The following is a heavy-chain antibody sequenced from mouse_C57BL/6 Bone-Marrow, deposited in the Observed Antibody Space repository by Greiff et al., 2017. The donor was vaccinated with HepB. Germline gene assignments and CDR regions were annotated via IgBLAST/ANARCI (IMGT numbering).Heavy chain of an antibody. Sequence: EVKLVESGAELVRPGASVKLSCTASGFNIKDDYMHWVKQRPEQGLEWIGWIDPENGDTEYASKFQGKATITADTSSNTAYLQLSSLTSEDTAVYYCTVDIVTAYWGQGTTLTVSS. CDR3: TVDIVTAY. J-gene: IGHJ2*01. V-gene: IGHV14-4*01. CDR2: IDPENGDT. D-gene: IGHD2-5*01. CDR1: GFNIKDDY.